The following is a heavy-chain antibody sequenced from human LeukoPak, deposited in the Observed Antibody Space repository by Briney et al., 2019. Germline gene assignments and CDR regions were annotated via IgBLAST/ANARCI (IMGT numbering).Heavy chain of an antibody. Sequence: PGGSLRLSCAASGFTVRSNHMSWVRQAPGKGLDWVSVIFSGRNTYYADSVKGRFTISTDTSKNTLDLQMNSLRAEDTAVYYCARTVPGYCSGGSCLGYWGQGTLVTVSS. V-gene: IGHV3-66*01. CDR3: ARTVPGYCSGGSCLGY. J-gene: IGHJ4*02. CDR2: IFSGRNT. CDR1: GFTVRSNH. D-gene: IGHD2-15*01.